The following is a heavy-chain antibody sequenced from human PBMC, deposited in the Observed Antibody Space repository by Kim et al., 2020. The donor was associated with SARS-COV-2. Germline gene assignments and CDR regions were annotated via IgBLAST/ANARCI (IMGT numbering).Heavy chain of an antibody. CDR1: GFTFSDHY. CDR2: TRNKANSYTT. CDR3: ARSDVGGFYDSSGYCLGYCGMDV. V-gene: IGHV3-72*01. Sequence: GGSLRLSCAASGFTFSDHYMDWVRQAPGKGLEWVGRTRNKANSYTTEYAASVKGRFTISRDDSKTSLYLQMNSLKTEDTAVYYCARSDVGGFYDSSGYCLGYCGMDVWGQGTTVTVSS. J-gene: IGHJ6*02. D-gene: IGHD3-22*01.